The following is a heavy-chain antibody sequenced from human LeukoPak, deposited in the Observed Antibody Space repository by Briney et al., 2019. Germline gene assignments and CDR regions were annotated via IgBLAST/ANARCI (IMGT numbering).Heavy chain of an antibody. D-gene: IGHD3-22*01. Sequence: GASVKVSCKASGGTFSSYAISWVRQAPGQGLEWMGGIIPIFGTANYAQKFQGRVTITADESTSTAYMELSSLRSEDTAVCYCAADYYDSSGYLPTDPWGQGTLVTVSS. J-gene: IGHJ5*02. CDR3: AADYYDSSGYLPTDP. V-gene: IGHV1-69*13. CDR1: GGTFSSYA. CDR2: IIPIFGTA.